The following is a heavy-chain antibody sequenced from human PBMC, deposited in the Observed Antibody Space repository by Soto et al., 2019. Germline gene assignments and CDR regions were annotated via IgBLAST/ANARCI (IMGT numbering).Heavy chain of an antibody. CDR1: GYTFTSYY. CDR2: INPSGGST. CDR3: ARDRGYSYGKGYYFDY. D-gene: IGHD5-18*01. V-gene: IGHV1-46*01. J-gene: IGHJ4*02. Sequence: ASLKGSCQASGYTFTSYYMHWVLQAPGQGLEWMGIINPSGGSTSYAQKFQGRVTMTRDTSTSTVYMELSSLRSEDTAVYYCARDRGYSYGKGYYFDYWGQGTLVTVSS.